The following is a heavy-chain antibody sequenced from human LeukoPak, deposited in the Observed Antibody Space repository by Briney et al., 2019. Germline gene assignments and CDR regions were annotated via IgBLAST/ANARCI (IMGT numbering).Heavy chain of an antibody. Sequence: SETPSLTCTVSGGSISSGGYYWSWIRQHPGKGLEWIGYIYYSGSTYYNPSLKSRVTISVDTSKNQFSLKLSSVTAADTAVYYCASSMRDCSGGSCHWGWFDPWGQGTLVTVSS. CDR1: GGSISSGGYY. CDR2: IYYSGST. CDR3: ASSMRDCSGGSCHWGWFDP. V-gene: IGHV4-31*03. J-gene: IGHJ5*02. D-gene: IGHD2-15*01.